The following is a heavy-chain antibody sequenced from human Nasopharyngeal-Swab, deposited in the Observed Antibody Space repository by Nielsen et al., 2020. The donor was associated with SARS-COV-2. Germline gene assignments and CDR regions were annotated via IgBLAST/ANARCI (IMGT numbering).Heavy chain of an antibody. D-gene: IGHD3-16*01. J-gene: IGHJ6*02. Sequence: GESLKISCAASGFTFSSYSMNWVRQAPGKGLEWVSSISSSSSYIYYADSVKGRFTISRDNAKNSLYLQMNSLRAEDTAVYYCARDQGMGYYYYYGMDVWGQGTTVTVSS. CDR2: ISSSSSYI. V-gene: IGHV3-21*01. CDR3: ARDQGMGYYYYYGMDV. CDR1: GFTFSSYS.